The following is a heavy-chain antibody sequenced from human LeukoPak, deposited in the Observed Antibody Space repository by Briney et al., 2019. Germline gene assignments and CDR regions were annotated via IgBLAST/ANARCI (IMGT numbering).Heavy chain of an antibody. CDR1: GFSFSTYW. CDR2: IKVDGSEK. J-gene: IGHJ6*02. D-gene: IGHD3-10*01. Sequence: GGSLRLSCAASGFSFSTYWMTWVRQAPGKGLEWVANIKVDGSEKYYVDSVKGRFTISRDNSKNTLYLQMNSLRAEDTAVYHCARDIATSGSYGMDVWGQGTTVTVSS. V-gene: IGHV3-7*01. CDR3: ARDIATSGSYGMDV.